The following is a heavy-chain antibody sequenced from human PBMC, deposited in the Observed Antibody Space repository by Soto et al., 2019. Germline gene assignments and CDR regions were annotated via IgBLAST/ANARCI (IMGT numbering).Heavy chain of an antibody. V-gene: IGHV1-69*02. J-gene: IGHJ4*02. CDR3: ARYYGDYASGVDY. CDR2: IIPILGIA. Sequence: QVQLVQSGAEVKKPGSSVTVSCKASGGTFSSYTISWVRQAPGQGLEWMGRIIPILGIANYAQKFQGRVTITADKSTSTDYMELSSLRSEDTAVYYCARYYGDYASGVDYWGQGTLVTVS. D-gene: IGHD4-17*01. CDR1: GGTFSSYT.